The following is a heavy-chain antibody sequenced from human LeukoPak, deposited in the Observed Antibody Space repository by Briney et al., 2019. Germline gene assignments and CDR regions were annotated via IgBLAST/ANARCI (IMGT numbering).Heavy chain of an antibody. CDR3: AKARILTGYYTSATDY. D-gene: IGHD3-9*01. J-gene: IGHJ4*02. CDR1: GFTFSSYS. V-gene: IGHV3-21*01. Sequence: GGSLRLSCAASGFTFSSYSMNWVRQAPGKGLEWVSSISSSSSYIYYADFVKGRFTISRDNSKNTLYLQVNSLRAEDTAVYYCAKARILTGYYTSATDYWGQGTLVTVSS. CDR2: ISSSSSYI.